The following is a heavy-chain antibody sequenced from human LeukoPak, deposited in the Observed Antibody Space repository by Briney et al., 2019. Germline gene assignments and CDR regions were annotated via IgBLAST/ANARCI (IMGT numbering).Heavy chain of an antibody. CDR2: ISGSGGDT. J-gene: IGHJ4*02. D-gene: IGHD5-18*01. CDR1: GFTFSSYA. CDR3: PRRGYTYGYDY. V-gene: IGHV3-23*01. Sequence: GGSVRLSCAASGFTFSSYAMSWVRQATGKGVEWGSSISGSGGDTFYADSVKGRVTFSRDNSKNTLDLHMNPLRAEATPIYYCPRRGYTYGYDYWGQGTLVTVSS.